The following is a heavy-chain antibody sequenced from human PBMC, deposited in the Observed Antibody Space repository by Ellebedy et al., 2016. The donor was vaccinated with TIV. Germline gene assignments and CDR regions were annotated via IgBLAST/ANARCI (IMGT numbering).Heavy chain of an antibody. D-gene: IGHD1-26*01. CDR3: ARAKRGSHYSAFDI. V-gene: IGHV3-53*01. CDR1: GVNVSSNY. J-gene: IGHJ3*02. Sequence: GESLKISCAASGVNVSSNYMSWVRQAPGKGLEWVSIIYSDGSTYYADSVKGRFTLSRDISKNTLFLQMNSLRAEDTAVYYCARAKRGSHYSAFDIWGQGTMVTVSS. CDR2: IYSDGST.